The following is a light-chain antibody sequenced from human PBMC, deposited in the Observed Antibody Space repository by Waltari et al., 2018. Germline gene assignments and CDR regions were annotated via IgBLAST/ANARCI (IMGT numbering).Light chain of an antibody. CDR1: QNVGRS. CDR2: GTS. V-gene: IGKV3-20*01. Sequence: EIVLTQSPATLSLSPGESATLSCRASQNVGRSLAWYQQKPGQAPRLLIFGTSSRATDIPDRFSGSGSGTDFSLTISRLEPEDFAVYFCQRYVRLPVTFGQGTKVDIK. J-gene: IGKJ1*01. CDR3: QRYVRLPVT.